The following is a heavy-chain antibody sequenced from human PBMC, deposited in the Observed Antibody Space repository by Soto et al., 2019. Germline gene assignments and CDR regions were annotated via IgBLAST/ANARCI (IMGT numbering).Heavy chain of an antibody. D-gene: IGHD4-17*01. CDR3: ATASFNPYGDYYPDY. Sequence: PGGSLRLSCAASGFTFSRYKMNWVRQAPGKGLEWVSSISTSSNYIYYADSVKGRFTISRDNAKNSLFLQMNSLRAEDTAVYYCATASFNPYGDYYPDYWGQGTQVTVSS. CDR2: ISTSSNYI. V-gene: IGHV3-21*01. J-gene: IGHJ4*02. CDR1: GFTFSRYK.